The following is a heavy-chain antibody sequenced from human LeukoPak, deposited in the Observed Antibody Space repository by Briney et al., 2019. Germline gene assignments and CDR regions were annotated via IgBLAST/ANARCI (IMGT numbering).Heavy chain of an antibody. CDR1: GYTITDYY. CDR3: ARGSPSYAQWHFDL. D-gene: IGHD2/OR15-2a*01. CDR2: IIPNTGGA. V-gene: IGHV1-2*04. Sequence: GASVTVSCKASGYTITDYYLHWVRQAPGQGLEWMGWIIPNTGGANYAQKFQDWVTMSSDTSISTAYMELSSLRSDDTAVYYCARGSPSYAQWHFDLWGRGTLVTVSS. J-gene: IGHJ2*01.